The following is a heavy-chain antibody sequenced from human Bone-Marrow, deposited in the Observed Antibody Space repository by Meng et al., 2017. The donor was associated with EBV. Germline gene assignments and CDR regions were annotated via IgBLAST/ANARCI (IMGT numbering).Heavy chain of an antibody. CDR2: MDPNSGNT. V-gene: IGHV1-8*01. CDR3: ARDVYASGTYRADP. D-gene: IGHD3-10*01. CDR1: GYTFTRYD. J-gene: IGHJ5*02. Sequence: QVKLVQSGAGVKKPGASVKVSCKASGYTFTRYDINWVRQATGQGLEWMGWMDPNSGNTGFAQKFQGRVTMTRNTSISTAYMELSALTSEDTAVYYCARDVYASGTYRADPWGQGTLVTVSS.